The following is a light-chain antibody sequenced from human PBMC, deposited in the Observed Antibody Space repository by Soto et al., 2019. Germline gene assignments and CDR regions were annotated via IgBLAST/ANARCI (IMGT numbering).Light chain of an antibody. CDR1: SSDVGGYNY. CDR2: DVT. CDR3: SSYISSSAYV. J-gene: IGLJ1*01. Sequence: QSALTQPASVSGSPGQSITISCTGTSSDVGGYNYISWYQQHPDKAPKLLIYDVTNRPSGVSTRFSGSKSGNTASLTISGLQAEDEADYYCSSYISSSAYVFGTGTQLTVL. V-gene: IGLV2-14*01.